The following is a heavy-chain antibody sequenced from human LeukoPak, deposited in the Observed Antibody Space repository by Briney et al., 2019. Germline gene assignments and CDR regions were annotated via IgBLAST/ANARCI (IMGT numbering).Heavy chain of an antibody. Sequence: ASVKVSCKASGYTFTSYPIHWVRQAPGQRLEWMGWINAGNGNTKYSQKFQGRVTITRDTSASTAYMELSSLRSEDTAVYYCAREVGQIGERLESLPVDYWGQGTLVTVSS. V-gene: IGHV1-3*01. CDR2: INAGNGNT. CDR3: AREVGQIGERLESLPVDY. D-gene: IGHD6-25*01. J-gene: IGHJ4*02. CDR1: GYTFTSYP.